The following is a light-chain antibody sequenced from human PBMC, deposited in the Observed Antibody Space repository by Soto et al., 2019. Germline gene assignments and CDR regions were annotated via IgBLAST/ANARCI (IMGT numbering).Light chain of an antibody. J-gene: IGKJ1*01. CDR1: QGISSY. V-gene: IGKV1-8*01. CDR3: QQYNSYS. CDR2: RAS. Sequence: AIRMTQSPSSLSASTGDRVTITCRASQGISSYLAWYQQKPGTAPKVLIYRASNLQSGVPSRFSGSGSGTEFTLTISSLQPDDFATYYCQQYNSYSFGQGTKVDIK.